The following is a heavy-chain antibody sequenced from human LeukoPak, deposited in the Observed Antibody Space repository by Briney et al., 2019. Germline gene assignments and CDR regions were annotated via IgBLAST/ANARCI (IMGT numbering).Heavy chain of an antibody. CDR2: ISYDGSNK. J-gene: IGHJ3*02. CDR3: ARDRSRGYCSGGSCYSDLDAFDI. Sequence: GSLRLSCAASGFTFSSYAMHWVRQAPGKGLEWVAVISYDGSNKYYADSVKGRFTISRDNSKNTLYLQMNSLRAEDTAVYYCARDRSRGYCSGGSCYSDLDAFDIWGQGTMVTVSS. D-gene: IGHD2-15*01. V-gene: IGHV3-30-3*01. CDR1: GFTFSSYA.